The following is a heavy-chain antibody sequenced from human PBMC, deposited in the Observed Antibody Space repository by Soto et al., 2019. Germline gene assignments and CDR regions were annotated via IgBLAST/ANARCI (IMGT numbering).Heavy chain of an antibody. V-gene: IGHV4-31*03. J-gene: IGHJ4*02. CDR1: GGSITSSGYF. Sequence: QVQLQESGPGLVKPSQTLSLTCTVSGGSITSSGYFWSWIRQHPGEGPEWIGFTSNSGSTSYNPSLQSRVTISVDTSSNQFPLILKSVTAADTAVYYCARGGDTTKVDYWGQGTLVTVSP. CDR2: TSNSGST. D-gene: IGHD3-16*01. CDR3: ARGGDTTKVDY.